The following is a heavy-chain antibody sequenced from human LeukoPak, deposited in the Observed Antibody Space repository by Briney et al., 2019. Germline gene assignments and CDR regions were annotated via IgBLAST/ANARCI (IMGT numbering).Heavy chain of an antibody. V-gene: IGHV3-21*01. D-gene: IGHD1-14*01. CDR1: GFTFSSYA. Sequence: PGGSLRLSCAASGFTFSSYAMSWVRQAPGKGLEWVSSISSSSSYIYYADSVKGRFTISRDNAKNSLYLQMNSLRAEDTAVYYCARRQDRNSGFDYWGQGTLVTVSS. J-gene: IGHJ4*02. CDR2: ISSSSSYI. CDR3: ARRQDRNSGFDY.